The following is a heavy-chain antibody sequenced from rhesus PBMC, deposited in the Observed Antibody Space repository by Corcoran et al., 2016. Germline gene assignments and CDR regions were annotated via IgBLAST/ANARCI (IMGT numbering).Heavy chain of an antibody. CDR3: AKDRGIAAAFDY. J-gene: IGHJ4*01. CDR1: GFTFSSYY. D-gene: IGHD6-13*01. CDR2: INTGGSST. V-gene: IGHV3-22*01. Sequence: EVQLVESGGGLVQPGGSLRLSCTGSGFTFSSYYMYWIRQSPGKGLQWVSAINTGGSSTWYTDYVKGRFTISKENAKNTLYLQMNSLRAEDTAVYYCAKDRGIAAAFDYWGQGVLVTVSS.